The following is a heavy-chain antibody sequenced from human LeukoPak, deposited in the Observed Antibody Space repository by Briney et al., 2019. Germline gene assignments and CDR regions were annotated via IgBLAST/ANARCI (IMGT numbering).Heavy chain of an antibody. CDR1: GYTFTGYY. CDR2: INPNSGGT. V-gene: IGHV1-2*02. J-gene: IGHJ4*02. CDR3: ARGVSITTFGVVIIPFDY. D-gene: IGHD3-3*01. Sequence: ASVKVSCKASGYTFTGYYMHWVRQAPGQGLEWMGWINPNSGGTNYAQKFQGRVTMTRDTSISTAYMELSRLRSDDTAAYYCARGVSITTFGVVIIPFDYWGQGTLVTVSS.